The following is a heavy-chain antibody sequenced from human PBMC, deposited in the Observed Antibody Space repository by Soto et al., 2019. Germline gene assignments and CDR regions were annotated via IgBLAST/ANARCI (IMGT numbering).Heavy chain of an antibody. V-gene: IGHV1-18*04. CDR3: ARDVVRHDYGDYWGRFDP. CDR1: GYTFTSYG. D-gene: IGHD4-17*01. J-gene: IGHJ5*02. CDR2: ISAYNGNT. Sequence: QVQLVQSGAEVKKPGASVKVSCKASGYTFTSYGISWVRQAPGQGLEWMGWISAYNGNTNYAQKLQSRVTMTTDTSTSTAYMELRSLRSDDTAVYYCARDVVRHDYGDYWGRFDPWGQGTLVTVSS.